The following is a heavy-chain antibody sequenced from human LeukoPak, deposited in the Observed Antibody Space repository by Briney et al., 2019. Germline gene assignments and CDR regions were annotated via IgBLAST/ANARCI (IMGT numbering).Heavy chain of an antibody. V-gene: IGHV3-23*01. CDR3: ARDQQNGYSSGWSFDS. CDR2: INGSGGST. Sequence: GGSLRLSCAASGFTFSSYGMSWVRQAPGKGLEWVSAINGSGGSTYYADSVKGRFTISRDNSKNTLYLQMNSLRPEDTAVYYCARDQQNGYSSGWSFDSWGQGTLVTVSS. D-gene: IGHD6-19*01. CDR1: GFTFSSYG. J-gene: IGHJ5*01.